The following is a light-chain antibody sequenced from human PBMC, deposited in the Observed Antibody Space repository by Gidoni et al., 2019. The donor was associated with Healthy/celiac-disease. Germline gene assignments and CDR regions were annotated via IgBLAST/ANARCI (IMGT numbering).Light chain of an antibody. CDR1: QSISSW. CDR3: QQYNSYSLT. J-gene: IGKJ1*01. Sequence: DIQMNQSPSTLSASVGGRVTITCRASQSISSWLAWYQQKPGKAPKLLFYDASSLESGVPSRFSGSGSGTEFTLTISSLQPDDFATYYCQQYNSYSLTFGQGTKVEIK. CDR2: DAS. V-gene: IGKV1-5*01.